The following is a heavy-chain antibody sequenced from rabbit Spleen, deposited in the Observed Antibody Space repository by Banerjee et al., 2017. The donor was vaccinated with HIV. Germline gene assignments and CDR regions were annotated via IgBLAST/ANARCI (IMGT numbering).Heavy chain of an antibody. D-gene: IGHD8-1*01. CDR3: ARDSGSSFSSYGMNL. V-gene: IGHV1S45*01. J-gene: IGHJ6*01. CDR2: IYVSSSGTT. Sequence: QGQLEELGGELAKPEGSLTLTCTASGLDFSSSDWICWVRQAPGKGLEWIVCIYVSSSGTTYYASWAKGRFTISKPSSTAVTLQMTSLTAADTATYFCARDSGSSFSSYGMNLWGPGTLVTVS. CDR1: GLDFSSSDW.